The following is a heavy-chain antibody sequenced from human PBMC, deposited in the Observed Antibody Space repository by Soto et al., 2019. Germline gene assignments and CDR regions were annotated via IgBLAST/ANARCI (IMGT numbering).Heavy chain of an antibody. CDR2: IWYDGSNK. CDR1: GFTFSSYG. D-gene: IGHD6-19*01. V-gene: IGHV3-33*06. Sequence: GGSLRLSCAASGFTFSSYGMHWVRQAPGKGLEWVSVIWYDGSNKYYADSVKGRFTISRDNSKNTLYLQMNGLRAEDTATYYCAKGPLGAVAGTERYFDNWGQGTLVTVSS. J-gene: IGHJ4*02. CDR3: AKGPLGAVAGTERYFDN.